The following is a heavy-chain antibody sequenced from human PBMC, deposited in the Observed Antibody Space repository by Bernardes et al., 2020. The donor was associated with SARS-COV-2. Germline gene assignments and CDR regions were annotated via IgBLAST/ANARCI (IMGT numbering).Heavy chain of an antibody. CDR1: GYTFTTYD. V-gene: IGHV1-8*01. D-gene: IGHD4-17*01. J-gene: IGHJ3*02. CDR2: MNPHSGNT. CDR3: ARQGDYGDAFDI. Sequence: ATRKDSCKASGYTFTTYDINWVRQATGQGLEWMGWMNPHSGNTGYEQKFQGRVTMNRNTSISTAYMELSSLRSEDTAVYYCARQGDYGDAFDIWGQGTMVTVSS.